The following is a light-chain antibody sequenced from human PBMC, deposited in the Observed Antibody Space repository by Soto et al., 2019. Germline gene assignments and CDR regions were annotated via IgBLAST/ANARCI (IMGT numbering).Light chain of an antibody. CDR1: SSDVGAYNY. CDR3: SLYTSTSTFV. Sequence: QSALTQPASVSGSPGQSITISCTGTSSDVGAYNYVSWYQHHPGKVPKLLIYEVTNRPSGVSDRFSGSKSGNTASLTISGLQAEDEADYYCSLYTSTSTFVFGPGTKVTVL. CDR2: EVT. V-gene: IGLV2-14*01. J-gene: IGLJ1*01.